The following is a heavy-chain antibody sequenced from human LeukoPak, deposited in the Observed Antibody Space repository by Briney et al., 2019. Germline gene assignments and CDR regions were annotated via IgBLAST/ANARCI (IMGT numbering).Heavy chain of an antibody. CDR3: AKGLLVVAGVLDY. Sequence: PGGSLRLSCAASGVTFSSCAMSWGRHPPREGLEWVSAISGSGGSTYYADSVKARFTISRDNSKTTLYLQMNSLRAEDAAVYYCAKGLLVVAGVLDYWGQGTLVTVSS. D-gene: IGHD2-21*01. V-gene: IGHV3-23*01. CDR2: ISGSGGST. J-gene: IGHJ4*02. CDR1: GVTFSSCA.